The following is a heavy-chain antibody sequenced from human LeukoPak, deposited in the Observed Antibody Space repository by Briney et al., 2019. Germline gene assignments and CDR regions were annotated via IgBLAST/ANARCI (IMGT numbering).Heavy chain of an antibody. CDR2: ISRGGTT. CDR1: GFTVSSNY. D-gene: IGHD6-19*01. V-gene: IGHV3-53*01. J-gene: IGHJ3*02. CDR3: ARDLWGGSGWPDAFDI. Sequence: PGGSLRLSCAASGFTVSSNYMTWVRQAPGKGLEWVSLISRGGTTYYAGSVKGRFTISRDNAKNSLYLQMNSLRAEDTAVYYCARDLWGGSGWPDAFDIWGQGTMVTVSS.